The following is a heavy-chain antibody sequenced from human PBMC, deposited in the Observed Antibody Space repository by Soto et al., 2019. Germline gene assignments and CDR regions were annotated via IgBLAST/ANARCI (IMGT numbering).Heavy chain of an antibody. CDR2: ISGYNGNT. CDR3: ARGGSSWSAEYYQH. Sequence: QVQLVQSGAEVKKPGASVKVSCKASGYTFTNYGISWVRQAPGQGPEWMGWISGYNGNTKYAQTLQGRVTMTTDTSTSTAYMELRSLRSDDTAVYYCARGGSSWSAEYYQHWRQGTRVIVSS. CDR1: GYTFTNYG. D-gene: IGHD6-13*01. J-gene: IGHJ1*01. V-gene: IGHV1-18*01.